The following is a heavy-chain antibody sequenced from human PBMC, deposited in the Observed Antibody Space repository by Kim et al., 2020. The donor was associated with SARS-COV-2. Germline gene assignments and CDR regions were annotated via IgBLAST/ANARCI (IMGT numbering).Heavy chain of an antibody. D-gene: IGHD4-17*01. Sequence: YAQKFQGRVTITSDESTSTAYMELSSLRSEDTAVYYCAREPSTVVTLFDYWGQGTLVTVSS. J-gene: IGHJ4*02. CDR3: AREPSTVVTLFDY. V-gene: IGHV1-69*01.